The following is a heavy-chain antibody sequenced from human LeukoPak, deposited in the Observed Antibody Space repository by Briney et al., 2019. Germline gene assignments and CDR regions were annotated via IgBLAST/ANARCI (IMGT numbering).Heavy chain of an antibody. CDR1: GGSISSYY. Sequence: SETLSLTCTVSGGSISSYYWSWIRQPPGKGLEWIGYIYYSGSTNYNPSFKSRVTISVDTSKNQFSLKLSSVTAADTAVYYCARGGNYDSSGYSDDYWGQGTLVTVSS. CDR2: IYYSGST. J-gene: IGHJ4*02. D-gene: IGHD3-22*01. V-gene: IGHV4-59*12. CDR3: ARGGNYDSSGYSDDY.